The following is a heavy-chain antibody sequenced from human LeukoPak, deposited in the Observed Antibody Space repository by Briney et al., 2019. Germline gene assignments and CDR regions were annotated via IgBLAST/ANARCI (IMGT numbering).Heavy chain of an antibody. J-gene: IGHJ4*02. Sequence: GGSLRLSCAASGFTFSSYWMSWVRQAPGKGLEWVANIKQDGSEKYYVDSVKGRFTISRDNAKNSLYLQMNSLRAEDTAVYYCARAVITYYDILTGYYPPPYYFDYWGQGTLVTVSS. CDR3: ARAVITYYDILTGYYPPPYYFDY. CDR2: IKQDGSEK. CDR1: GFTFSSYW. D-gene: IGHD3-9*01. V-gene: IGHV3-7*03.